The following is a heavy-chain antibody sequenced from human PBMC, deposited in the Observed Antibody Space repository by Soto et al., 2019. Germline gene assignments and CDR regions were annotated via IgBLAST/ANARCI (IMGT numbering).Heavy chain of an antibody. V-gene: IGHV1-8*01. Sequence: ASVKVSCKASGYTFTSYDINWVRQATGQGLEWMGWMNPNSGNTGYAQKFQGRVTMTRNTSISTAYMELSSLRSEDTAVYYCARGHDCSGGSCYSYYYYYYMDVWGKGTTVTISS. CDR3: ARGHDCSGGSCYSYYYYYYMDV. CDR2: MNPNSGNT. J-gene: IGHJ6*03. D-gene: IGHD2-15*01. CDR1: GYTFTSYD.